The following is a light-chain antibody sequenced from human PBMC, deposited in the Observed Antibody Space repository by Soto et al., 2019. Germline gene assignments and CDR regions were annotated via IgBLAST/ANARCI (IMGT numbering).Light chain of an antibody. V-gene: IGKV3D-20*01. CDR3: QQYGSTPWT. J-gene: IGKJ1*01. CDR2: DAT. Sequence: VVLTQFPGTLSLSPGETATLSCGASQRVSNNFLGWYQQKPGLPPRLLIYDATSRANGIPERFSGRGSGTHFTLTISRLEPEDFAVYYCQQYGSTPWTFGRGTE. CDR1: QRVSNNF.